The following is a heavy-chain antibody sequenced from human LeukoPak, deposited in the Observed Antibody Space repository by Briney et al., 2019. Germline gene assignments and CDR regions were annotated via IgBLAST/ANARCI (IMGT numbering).Heavy chain of an antibody. CDR3: ARDSISDYYDSSGYHHNDAFDI. CDR2: IYYSGST. V-gene: IGHV4-30-4*01. J-gene: IGHJ3*02. D-gene: IGHD3-22*01. CDR1: GGSISSGDYY. Sequence: SQTLSLTFTVSGGSISSGDYYWSWIRQPPGKGLEWIGYIYYSGSTYYNPSLKSRVTISVDTSKNQFSLKLSSVTAADTAVYYCARDSISDYYDSSGYHHNDAFDIWGQGTMVTVSS.